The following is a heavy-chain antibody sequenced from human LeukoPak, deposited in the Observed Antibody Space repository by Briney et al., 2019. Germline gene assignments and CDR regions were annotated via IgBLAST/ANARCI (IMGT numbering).Heavy chain of an antibody. CDR1: GFTFDDYA. V-gene: IGHV3-9*01. J-gene: IGHJ4*02. CDR2: ISRNSGSI. CDR3: AKGPGVFGLVQGGLFDY. Sequence: GGSPRLSCAAYGFTFDDYAMQWVRQAPGKGLEWVSGISRNSGSIGYADSVKGRFTISRDNAKNSLYLQMNSLRAEDTALYYCAKGPGVFGLVQGGLFDYWGQGTLVTGSS. D-gene: IGHD3-3*01.